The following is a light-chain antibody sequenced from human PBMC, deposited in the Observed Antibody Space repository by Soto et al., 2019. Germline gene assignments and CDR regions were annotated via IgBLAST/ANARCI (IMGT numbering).Light chain of an antibody. CDR1: QSVSSY. CDR3: QQRSNWPRFT. V-gene: IGKV3-11*01. J-gene: IGKJ3*01. CDR2: DAS. Sequence: EIVLTQSPATLSLSPGERATLSCRASQSVSSYLAWYQKKPGQAPRLLIYDASNRATGIPARFSSSESQTDFTLTISSLEPEDFAVYYCQQRSNWPRFTFGPGTKVDIK.